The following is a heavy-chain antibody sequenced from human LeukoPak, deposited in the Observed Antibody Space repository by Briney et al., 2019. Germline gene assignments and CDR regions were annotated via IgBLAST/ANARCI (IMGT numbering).Heavy chain of an antibody. V-gene: IGHV1-18*01. Sequence: GASVKLSCTASGYTFTSFDINWVRQAPGQGLEGMGWISTYNGNTNYAQKVQGRVTMTTDTSTSTAYMELRSLRSDDTAIYFCAISYNYPTSEYAGNDAFDIWGQGTLVTVS. CDR2: ISTYNGNT. CDR1: GYTFTSFD. CDR3: AISYNYPTSEYAGNDAFDI. D-gene: IGHD3-22*01. J-gene: IGHJ3*02.